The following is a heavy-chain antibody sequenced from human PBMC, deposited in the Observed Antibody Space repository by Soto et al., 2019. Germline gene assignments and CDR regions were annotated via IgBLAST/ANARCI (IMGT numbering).Heavy chain of an antibody. CDR2: INHSGST. D-gene: IGHD3-9*01. J-gene: IGHJ4*02. Sequence: PEETLSLTCAVYGGSFSGYYWSWIRQPPGKGLEWTGEINHSGSTNYNPSLKSRVTISVDTSKNQLSLKVRSVTAADTAVYYCARVRERLQYFDWFCHFDYWGQGALVTVSS. CDR1: GGSFSGYY. CDR3: ARVRERLQYFDWFCHFDY. V-gene: IGHV4-34*01.